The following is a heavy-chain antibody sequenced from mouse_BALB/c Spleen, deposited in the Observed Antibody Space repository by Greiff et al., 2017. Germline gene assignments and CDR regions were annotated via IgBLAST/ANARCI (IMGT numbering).Heavy chain of an antibody. Sequence: EVQLQESGPELVKPGASVKISCKASGYTFTDYNMHWVKQSHGKSLEWIGYIYPYNGGTGYNQKFKSKATLTVDNSSSTAYMELRSLTSEDSAVYYCARWGYGYDVDYAMDYWGQGTSVTVSS. CDR2: IYPYNGGT. D-gene: IGHD2-2*01. CDR3: ARWGYGYDVDYAMDY. J-gene: IGHJ4*01. CDR1: GYTFTDYN. V-gene: IGHV1S29*02.